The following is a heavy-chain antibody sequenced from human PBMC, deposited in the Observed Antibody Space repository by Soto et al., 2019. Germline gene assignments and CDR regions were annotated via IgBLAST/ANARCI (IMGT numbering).Heavy chain of an antibody. D-gene: IGHD6-6*01. J-gene: IGHJ1*01. Sequence: GGSLRLSCSASGFTFSSYAMHWVRQAPGKGLEYVSAISSNGGSTYYADSVKGRFTISRDNSKNTLYLQMSSLRAADTAVYYCVRTTSIAARLKHWGQGTLVTVSS. CDR3: VRTTSIAARLKH. CDR1: GFTFSSYA. CDR2: ISSNGGST. V-gene: IGHV3-64D*08.